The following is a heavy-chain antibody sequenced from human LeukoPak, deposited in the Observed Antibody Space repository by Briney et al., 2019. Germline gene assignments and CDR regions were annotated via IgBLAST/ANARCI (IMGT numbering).Heavy chain of an antibody. V-gene: IGHV4-34*01. Sequence: SETLSLTCAVYGGSFSGYYWSWIRQPPGKGLEWIGEINHSGSTNYNPSLKSRVTISVDTSKNQFSLKLSSVTAADTAVYYCARDDYHGSGSKGDPYYYYYYMDVWGKGTTVTISS. CDR2: INHSGST. J-gene: IGHJ6*03. CDR3: ARDDYHGSGSKGDPYYYYYYMDV. D-gene: IGHD3-10*01. CDR1: GGSFSGYY.